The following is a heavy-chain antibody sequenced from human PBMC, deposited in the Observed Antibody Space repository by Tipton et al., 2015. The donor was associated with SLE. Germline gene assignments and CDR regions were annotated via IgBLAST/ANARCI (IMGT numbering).Heavy chain of an antibody. D-gene: IGHD6-13*01. V-gene: IGHV3-21*01. CDR3: ASSLLTGIDY. Sequence: SLRLSCVVSGFTFSSYAMNWVRQAPGKGLEWVSSISLSSSYIYYADSVKGRFTISRDNSKNTLYLQMNSLRAEDTAVYYCASSLLTGIDYWGQGTRVTVSS. J-gene: IGHJ4*02. CDR1: GFTFSSYA. CDR2: ISLSSSYI.